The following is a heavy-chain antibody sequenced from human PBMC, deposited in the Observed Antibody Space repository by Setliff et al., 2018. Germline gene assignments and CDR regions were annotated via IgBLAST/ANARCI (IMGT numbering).Heavy chain of an antibody. V-gene: IGHV3-11*04. CDR2: ISGGGMTI. D-gene: IGHD2-8*01. J-gene: IGHJ6*02. CDR1: GSSFSDHY. CDR3: ARDGVMYGMDV. Sequence: PGGSLRLSCAASGSSFSDHYMSWVRQAPGKGLEWLSKISGGGMTIYYADSVRGRFTISRDNAKNSLYLQMDSLRAEDTALYYCARDGVMYGMDVWGQGTTVTVSS.